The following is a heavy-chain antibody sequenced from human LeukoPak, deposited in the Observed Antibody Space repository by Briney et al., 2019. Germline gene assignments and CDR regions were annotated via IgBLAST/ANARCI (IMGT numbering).Heavy chain of an antibody. D-gene: IGHD3-10*01. CDR1: GGSISSGDYY. Sequence: SETLSLTCTVSGGSISSGDYYWSWIRQPPGKGLEWIGYIYYSGSTYYNPSLKSRVTISVDTSKNQFSLKLSSVTAADTAVYYCARRIWFGFDPWGQGTLDTVSS. CDR2: IYYSGST. V-gene: IGHV4-30-4*01. J-gene: IGHJ5*02. CDR3: ARRIWFGFDP.